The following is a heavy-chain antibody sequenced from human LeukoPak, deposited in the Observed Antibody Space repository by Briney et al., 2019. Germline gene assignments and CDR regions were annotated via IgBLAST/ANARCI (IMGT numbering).Heavy chain of an antibody. CDR1: GGSFSGYH. J-gene: IGHJ3*02. V-gene: IGHV4-34*01. D-gene: IGHD6-19*01. CDR3: ARAEQWLPHDAFDI. Sequence: SSETLSLTCAVYGGSFSGYHWSWIRQPPGKGLEWIGEINHSGSTNYNPSLKSRVTISVDTSKNQFSLKLSSVTAADTAVYYCARAEQWLPHDAFDIWGQGTMVTVSS. CDR2: INHSGST.